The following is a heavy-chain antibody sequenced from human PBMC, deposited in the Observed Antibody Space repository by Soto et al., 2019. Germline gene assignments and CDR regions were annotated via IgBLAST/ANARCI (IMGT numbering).Heavy chain of an antibody. D-gene: IGHD3-10*01. J-gene: IGHJ6*03. V-gene: IGHV3-21*01. CDR2: ISSSSSYI. Sequence: EVQLVESGGGLVKPGGSLRLSCAASGFTFSSYSMNWVRQAPGKGLEWVSSISSSSSYIYYADSVKGRFTISRDNAKNSLYLQMNSLRAEDTAVYCCARYGGGSGKYYYYYYYMDVWGKGTTVTVSS. CDR1: GFTFSSYS. CDR3: ARYGGGSGKYYYYYYYMDV.